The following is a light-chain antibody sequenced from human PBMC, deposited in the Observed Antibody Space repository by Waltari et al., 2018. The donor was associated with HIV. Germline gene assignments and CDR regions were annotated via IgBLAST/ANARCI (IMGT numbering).Light chain of an antibody. J-gene: IGKJ5*01. CDR1: QDISNC. V-gene: IGKV1-33*01. CDR2: DAS. CDR3: EQYDTFPVT. Sequence: DIQMTQSPSSLSGSVGDRVTITCQASQDISNCLNWYQQKTGKAPKLLSYDASNLQTGVPSMFIGRGSGTEFTLTISSLQPEDIATFYGEQYDTFPVTFGQGTRLEIK.